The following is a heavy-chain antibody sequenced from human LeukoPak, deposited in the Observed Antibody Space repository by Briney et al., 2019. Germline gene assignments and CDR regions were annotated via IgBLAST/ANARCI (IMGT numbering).Heavy chain of an antibody. V-gene: IGHV1-3*01. Sequence: ASVKVSCKASGYTFTSYAMHWVRQAPGQRLEWMGWINAGNGNTKYSQKFQGRVTITRDTSASTAYMELSSLRSEDTAVYYCARLGYQWLVGNWFDPWGQGTLVTVSS. CDR2: INAGNGNT. D-gene: IGHD6-19*01. CDR1: GYTFTSYA. J-gene: IGHJ5*02. CDR3: ARLGYQWLVGNWFDP.